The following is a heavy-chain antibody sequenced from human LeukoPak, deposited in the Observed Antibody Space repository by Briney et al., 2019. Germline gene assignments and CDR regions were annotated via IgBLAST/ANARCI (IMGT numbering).Heavy chain of an antibody. J-gene: IGHJ4*02. CDR1: GFTFSSYE. CDR2: VSASGGST. V-gene: IGHV3-23*01. D-gene: IGHD6-13*01. CDR3: AKGALAAAGSGFDY. Sequence: GGSLRLSCAASGFTFSSYEMNWVRQAPGKGLEWVSSVSASGGSTYHADSVKGRFTISRDNSKNTLHLQMNSLRADDTALYYCAKGALAAAGSGFDYWGQGTLVTVSS.